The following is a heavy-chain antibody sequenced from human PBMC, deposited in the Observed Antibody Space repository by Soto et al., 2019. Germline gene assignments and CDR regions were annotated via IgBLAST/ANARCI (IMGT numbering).Heavy chain of an antibody. CDR2: IYHSGST. V-gene: IGHV4-31*03. D-gene: IGHD4-17*01. CDR3: AGYYGGNFDY. J-gene: IGHJ4*02. Sequence: SETLSLTCTVSGGSISSGGYYWSWIRQHPGKGLEWIGYIYHSGSTYYNPSLKSRVTISVGRSKNQFSLKLSSVTAADTAVYYCAGYYGGNFDYWGQGTLVTVSS. CDR1: GGSISSGGYY.